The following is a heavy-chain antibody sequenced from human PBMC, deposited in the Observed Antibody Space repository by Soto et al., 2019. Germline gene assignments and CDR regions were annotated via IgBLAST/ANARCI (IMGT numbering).Heavy chain of an antibody. CDR1: GYTFTSYG. D-gene: IGHD2-2*01. CDR2: INAYNGNT. Sequence: ASVKVSFKASGYTFTSYGISWVRQAPGQGLELMGWINAYNGNTNYAQKVQGRVTMTTDTSTSTAYMELRSLRSDDTAVYYCARSGGVVSAAMFFDYWGQGTLVTVSS. CDR3: ARSGGVVSAAMFFDY. V-gene: IGHV1-18*01. J-gene: IGHJ4*01.